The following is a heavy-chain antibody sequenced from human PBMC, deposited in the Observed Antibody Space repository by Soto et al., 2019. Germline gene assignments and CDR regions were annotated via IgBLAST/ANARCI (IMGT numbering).Heavy chain of an antibody. CDR3: AREGSSGWYPHSYYYMDV. CDR1: GYTFTSYG. Sequence: ASVKVSCKASGYTFTSYGISWVRQAPGQGLEWMGWISAYNGNTNYAQKLQGRVTMTTDTSTSTAYMELRSLRSDDTAVYYCAREGSSGWYPHSYYYMDVWGKGTTVTVSS. V-gene: IGHV1-18*01. J-gene: IGHJ6*03. CDR2: ISAYNGNT. D-gene: IGHD6-19*01.